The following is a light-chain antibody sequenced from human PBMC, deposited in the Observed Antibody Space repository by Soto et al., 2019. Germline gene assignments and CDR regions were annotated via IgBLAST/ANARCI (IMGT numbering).Light chain of an antibody. CDR2: YDS. V-gene: IGLV3-21*04. CDR3: QVWDSSSGV. J-gene: IGLJ2*01. Sequence: SYELTQPPSVSVAPGKTARITCGGNNIGSKSVHWYQQKPRQAPVLVIYYDSDRPSGIPERFSGSNSGNTATLTISRVEAGDEADYYCQVWDSSSGVFGGGTKLTVL. CDR1: NIGSKS.